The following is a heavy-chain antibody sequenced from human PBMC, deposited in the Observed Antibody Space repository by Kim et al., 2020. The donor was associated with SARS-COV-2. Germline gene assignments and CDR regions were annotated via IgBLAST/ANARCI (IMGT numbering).Heavy chain of an antibody. V-gene: IGHV3-9*01. CDR1: GFTFDDYA. J-gene: IGHJ4*02. CDR2: ISWNSGSI. Sequence: GGSLRLSCAASGFTFDDYAMHWVRQAPGKGLEWVSGISWNSGSICYADSVKGRFTISRDNAKNSLYLQMNSLRAEDTALYYCASLVYYYDSSGRYYFDYWGQETLVTVSS. D-gene: IGHD3-22*01. CDR3: ASLVYYYDSSGRYYFDY.